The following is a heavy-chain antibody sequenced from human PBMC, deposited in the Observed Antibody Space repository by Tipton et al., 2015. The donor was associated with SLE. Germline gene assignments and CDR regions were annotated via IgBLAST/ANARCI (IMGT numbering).Heavy chain of an antibody. D-gene: IGHD6-19*01. CDR3: ARERAVAGTTRGAFDI. Sequence: SLRLSCAASGFTFSSYGMHWVRQAPCKGLEWVAFIRYDGSNKYYADSVKGRLTISRDNSKNTLYLQMNSLRAEDTAVYYCARERAVAGTTRGAFDIWGQGTMVTVSS. J-gene: IGHJ3*02. CDR1: GFTFSSYG. CDR2: IRYDGSNK. V-gene: IGHV3-30*02.